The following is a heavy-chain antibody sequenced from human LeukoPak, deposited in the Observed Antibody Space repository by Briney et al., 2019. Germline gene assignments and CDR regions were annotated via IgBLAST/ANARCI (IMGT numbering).Heavy chain of an antibody. CDR1: GYTFTCYY. CDR3: ARISSPHYYDSSGYLDY. CDR2: INPSGGST. Sequence: ASVKVSCKASGYTFTCYYMHWVRQAPGQGLEWMGIINPSGGSTSYAQKFQGRVTMTRDTSTSTVYMELSSLRSEDTAVYYCARISSPHYYDSSGYLDYWGQGTLVTVSS. J-gene: IGHJ4*02. V-gene: IGHV1-46*01. D-gene: IGHD3-22*01.